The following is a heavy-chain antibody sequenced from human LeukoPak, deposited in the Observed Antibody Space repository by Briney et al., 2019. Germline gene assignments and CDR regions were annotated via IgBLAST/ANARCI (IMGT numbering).Heavy chain of an antibody. CDR2: INHSGST. CDR1: GGSFSGYY. Sequence: SGTLSLTCAVYGGSFSGYYWSWIRQPPGKGLEWIGEINHSGSTNYNPSLKSRVTISVDTSKNQFSLKLSSVTAADTAVYYCARGYDILTGYRFDPWGQGTLVTVSS. J-gene: IGHJ5*02. D-gene: IGHD3-9*01. CDR3: ARGYDILTGYRFDP. V-gene: IGHV4-34*01.